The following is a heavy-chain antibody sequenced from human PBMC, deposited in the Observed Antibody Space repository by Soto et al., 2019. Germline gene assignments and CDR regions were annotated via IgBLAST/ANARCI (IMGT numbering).Heavy chain of an antibody. V-gene: IGHV5-51*01. J-gene: IGHJ6*02. D-gene: IGHD2-2*01. CDR3: ARQDIVVVPEQYYYYYYGMDV. CDR2: IYPGDSDT. CDR1: GYSFTSYW. Sequence: PGESLKISCKGSGYSFTSYWIGWVRQMPGKGLEWMGIIYPGDSDTRYSPSFQGQVTISADKSISTAYLQWSSLKASDTAMYYCARQDIVVVPEQYYYYYYGMDVWGQGTTVTVSS.